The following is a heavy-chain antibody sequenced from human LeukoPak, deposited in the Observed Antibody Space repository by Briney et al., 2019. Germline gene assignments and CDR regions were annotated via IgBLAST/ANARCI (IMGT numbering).Heavy chain of an antibody. V-gene: IGHV3-13*04. J-gene: IGHJ4*02. CDR3: ARGSDILSGFEY. CDR2: IGAAGDT. CDR1: GFTFSRHD. Sequence: GGSLRLSCAASGFTFSRHDMHWVRQATGKGLEWVSAIGAAGDTYYAGFVKGRFTISRENAKNSLFLQMSSLRAGDTAVYYCARGSDILSGFEYWGQGTLVAVSS. D-gene: IGHD3-9*01.